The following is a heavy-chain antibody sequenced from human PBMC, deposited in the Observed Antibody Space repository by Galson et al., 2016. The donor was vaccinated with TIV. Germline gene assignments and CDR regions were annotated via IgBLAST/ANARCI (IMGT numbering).Heavy chain of an antibody. Sequence: SLRLSCAASGFTFTNYWMEWVRQVPGKGLVWVSRINSDGSSIRYADSVKGRFTISRDNAENTLYLQMNSLRAEDTAVYYCTRVPFDYYDTSGYSYYFDYWGQGTLVSASS. V-gene: IGHV3-74*01. CDR2: INSDGSSI. CDR3: TRVPFDYYDTSGYSYYFDY. CDR1: GFTFTNYW. J-gene: IGHJ4*02. D-gene: IGHD3-22*01.